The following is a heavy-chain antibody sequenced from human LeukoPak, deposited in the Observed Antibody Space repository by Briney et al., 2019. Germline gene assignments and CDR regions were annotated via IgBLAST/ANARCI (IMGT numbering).Heavy chain of an antibody. Sequence: KPSETLSLTCAVYGGSFSGYYWSWIRRPPGKGLEWIGEINHSGSTNYNPSLKSRVTISVDTSKNQFSLKLSSVTAADTAVYYCARVSKYSSGWTRGYYFDYWGQGTLVTVSS. J-gene: IGHJ4*02. CDR1: GGSFSGYY. CDR2: INHSGST. CDR3: ARVSKYSSGWTRGYYFDY. D-gene: IGHD6-19*01. V-gene: IGHV4-34*01.